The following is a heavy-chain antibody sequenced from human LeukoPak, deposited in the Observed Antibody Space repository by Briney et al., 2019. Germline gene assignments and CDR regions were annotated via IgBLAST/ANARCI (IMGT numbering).Heavy chain of an antibody. D-gene: IGHD6-13*01. CDR1: GGSISSYY. CDR3: ARGVRGIAAAGRKSVRFDP. CDR2: IYTSGST. J-gene: IGHJ5*02. V-gene: IGHV4-4*07. Sequence: PSETLSLTCTVSGGSISSYYWSWIRQPAGKGLEWIGRIYTSGSTNYNPSLKSRVTISVDTSKIQFSLKLSSVTAADTAVYYCARGVRGIAAAGRKSVRFDPWGQGTLVTVSS.